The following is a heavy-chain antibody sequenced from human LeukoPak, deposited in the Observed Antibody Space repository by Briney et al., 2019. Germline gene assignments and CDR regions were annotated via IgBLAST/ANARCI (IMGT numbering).Heavy chain of an antibody. D-gene: IGHD1-26*01. Sequence: SETLSLTCTVSGGSISSYYWSWIRQPPGKGLEWIGYIYYSGSTNYNPSLKSRVTISVDTSKNQFSLKLSSVTAADTAVYYCATRKKYSGSYFGAFDIWGQGTMVTVSS. CDR2: IYYSGST. V-gene: IGHV4-59*01. CDR1: GGSISSYY. CDR3: ATRKKYSGSYFGAFDI. J-gene: IGHJ3*02.